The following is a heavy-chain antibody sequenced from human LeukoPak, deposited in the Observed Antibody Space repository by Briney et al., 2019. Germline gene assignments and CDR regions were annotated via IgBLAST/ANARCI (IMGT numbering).Heavy chain of an antibody. CDR2: IYSGGST. CDR3: ARDQVAQDAFDI. Sequence: GGSLRLSCAASGFTVSSNYMSWVRQAPGKGLEWVSVIYSGGSTYYADSVKGRFTISRDNSKNTLYLQMNSLRAEDTAVYYCARDQVAQDAFDIWGQGTMVTVSS. D-gene: IGHD2-15*01. V-gene: IGHV3-53*01. J-gene: IGHJ3*02. CDR1: GFTVSSNY.